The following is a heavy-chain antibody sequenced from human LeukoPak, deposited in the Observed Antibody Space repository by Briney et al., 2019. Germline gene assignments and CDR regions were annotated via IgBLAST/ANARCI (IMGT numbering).Heavy chain of an antibody. J-gene: IGHJ3*02. CDR2: IIPIFGTA. Sequence: SVKVSCKASGGTFSSYAISWVRQAPGQGLEWMGGIIPIFGTANYAQKFQGRVTITADESTSTAYMELSSLRSEDTAVYYCARSDNYCSSTSCYLFAFDIWGQGTMVTVSS. D-gene: IGHD2-2*01. V-gene: IGHV1-69*13. CDR3: ARSDNYCSSTSCYLFAFDI. CDR1: GGTFSSYA.